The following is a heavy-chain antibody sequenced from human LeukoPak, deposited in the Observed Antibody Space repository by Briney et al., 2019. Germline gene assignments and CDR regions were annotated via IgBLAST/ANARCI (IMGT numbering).Heavy chain of an antibody. CDR1: GGTFSGYY. CDR2: INHSGST. J-gene: IGHJ4*02. D-gene: IGHD2-2*01. V-gene: IGHV4-34*01. Sequence: SETLSLTCAVYGGTFSGYYWSWIRQPPGKGLEWIGEINHSGSTNYNPSLKSRVTISVDTSKNQFSLKLSSVTAADTAVYYCARSTWNFDYWGQGTLVTVSS. CDR3: ARSTWNFDY.